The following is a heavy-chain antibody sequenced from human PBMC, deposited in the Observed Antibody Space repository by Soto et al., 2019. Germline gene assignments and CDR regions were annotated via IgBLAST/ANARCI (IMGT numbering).Heavy chain of an antibody. Sequence: ASVKVSCKASGYTFTSYDINWVRQATGQGLEWMGWMNPNSGNTGYAQKFQGRVTMTRNTSISTAYMELSSLRSEDTAVYYCAINGHDYVWWCQHAFDIWGQGTMVTVSS. J-gene: IGHJ3*02. CDR3: AINGHDYVWWCQHAFDI. CDR1: GYTFTSYD. D-gene: IGHD3-16*01. V-gene: IGHV1-8*01. CDR2: MNPNSGNT.